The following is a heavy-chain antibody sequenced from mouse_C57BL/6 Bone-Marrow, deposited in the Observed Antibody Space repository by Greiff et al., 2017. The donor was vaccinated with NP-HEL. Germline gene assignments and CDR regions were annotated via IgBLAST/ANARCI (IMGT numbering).Heavy chain of an antibody. CDR3: TRDGVGAHWYFDV. V-gene: IGHV5-9-1*02. D-gene: IGHD1-1*01. CDR2: ISSGGDYI. CDR1: GFTFSSYA. Sequence: EVKLEESGEGLVKPGGSLKLSCAASGFTFSSYAMSWVRQTPEKRLEWVAYISSGGDYIYYADTVKGRFTISRDNARNTLYLQMSSLKSEDTAMYYCTRDGVGAHWYFDVWGTGTTVTVSS. J-gene: IGHJ1*03.